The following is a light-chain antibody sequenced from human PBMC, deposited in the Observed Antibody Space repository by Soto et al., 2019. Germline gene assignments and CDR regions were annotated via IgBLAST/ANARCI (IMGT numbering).Light chain of an antibody. V-gene: IGKV1-5*03. CDR2: KAS. J-gene: IGKJ1*01. CDR1: QSVGSW. CDR3: HQYSRYPWT. Sequence: QMTQSPSTLSASEGDRVTITCWASQSVGSWLAWHQQKPGRAPKALVYKASNLQDGVPSRFSGSGSGTEFTLTISSLQPDDVATYFCHQYSRYPWTFGQGTKMEIK.